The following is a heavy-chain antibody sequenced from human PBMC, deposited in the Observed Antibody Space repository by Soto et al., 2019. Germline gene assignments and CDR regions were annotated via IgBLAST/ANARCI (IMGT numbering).Heavy chain of an antibody. V-gene: IGHV1-18*01. CDR3: ARFGTMAPYPYYYYYYMDV. J-gene: IGHJ6*03. Sequence: ASVKVSCKASGYTFTSYGISWVRQAPGQGLEWMGWISAYNGNTNYAQKLQGRVTMTTNTSTSTAYMELSSLRSDDTAVYYCARFGTMAPYPYYYYYYMDVWGKGTTVTVAS. D-gene: IGHD1-7*01. CDR1: GYTFTSYG. CDR2: ISAYNGNT.